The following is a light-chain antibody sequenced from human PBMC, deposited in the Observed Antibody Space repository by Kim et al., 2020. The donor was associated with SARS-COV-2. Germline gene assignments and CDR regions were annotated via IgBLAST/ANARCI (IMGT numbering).Light chain of an antibody. J-gene: IGLJ3*02. V-gene: IGLV1-47*01. Sequence: ELTQPPSASGTPGQRVTISCSGSSSNIGSNYVYWYQQLPGTAPKLLIYRNNQRPSGVPDRFSGSKSGTSASLAISGLRSEDEADYYCAAWDDSLSGSWVFSGGTQLTVL. CDR3: AAWDDSLSGSWV. CDR2: RNN. CDR1: SSNIGSNY.